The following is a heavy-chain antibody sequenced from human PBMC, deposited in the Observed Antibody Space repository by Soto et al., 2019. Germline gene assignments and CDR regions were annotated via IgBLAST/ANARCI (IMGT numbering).Heavy chain of an antibody. J-gene: IGHJ6*02. CDR2: IRSKAYGGTT. D-gene: IGHD1-1*01. V-gene: IGHV3-49*03. CDR3: TRDPRTTGTTDGMDV. Sequence: GGSLRLSCTASGFTFGDYAMSWFRQAPGKGLEWVGFIRSKAYGGTTEYAESVKGRFTISRDDSKSIAHLQMNSLKTEDTAVYYCTRDPRTTGTTDGMDVWGQGTTVTVSS. CDR1: GFTFGDYA.